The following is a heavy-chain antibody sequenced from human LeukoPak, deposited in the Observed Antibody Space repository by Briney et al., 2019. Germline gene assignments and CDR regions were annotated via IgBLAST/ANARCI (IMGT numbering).Heavy chain of an antibody. Sequence: SETLSLTCIVSGGSISGSSYYWAWIRQPPGKGLEWIGSGFYSGSAYYNPSLKSRVTISVDTSKNQFSPNLSSVTAADTAVYYCARLRGAMTTVTSDFDYWGQGTLVTVSS. D-gene: IGHD4-17*01. CDR1: GGSISGSSYY. J-gene: IGHJ4*02. CDR2: GFYSGSA. V-gene: IGHV4-39*01. CDR3: ARLRGAMTTVTSDFDY.